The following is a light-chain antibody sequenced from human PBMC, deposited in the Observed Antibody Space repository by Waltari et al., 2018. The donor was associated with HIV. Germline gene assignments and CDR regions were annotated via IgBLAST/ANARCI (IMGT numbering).Light chain of an antibody. Sequence: EIVLTQSPATLSLSPGERATLSFTASDNISNYLGWYQQRPGQAPRLLIHDASNRAPGVPDRFTGSGSEKYFTLTISSLEAEDFAVYFCQQRRDWPLTFGGGTKVEIK. CDR1: DNISNY. CDR3: QQRRDWPLT. J-gene: IGKJ4*01. CDR2: DAS. V-gene: IGKV3-11*01.